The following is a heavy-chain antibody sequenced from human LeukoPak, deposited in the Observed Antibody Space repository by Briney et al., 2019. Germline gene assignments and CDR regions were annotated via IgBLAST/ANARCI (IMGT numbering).Heavy chain of an antibody. CDR1: GCSFTSYW. CDR3: ARHFGIYSSGWNALDY. V-gene: IGHV5-51*01. Sequence: GESLKISCKGSGCSFTSYWIGWVRQMPGKGLEWMGIIYPGDSDTRYSPSFQGQVTISADKSISTAYLQWSSLKASDTAMYYCARHFGIYSSGWNALDYWGQGTLVTVSS. D-gene: IGHD6-19*01. J-gene: IGHJ4*02. CDR2: IYPGDSDT.